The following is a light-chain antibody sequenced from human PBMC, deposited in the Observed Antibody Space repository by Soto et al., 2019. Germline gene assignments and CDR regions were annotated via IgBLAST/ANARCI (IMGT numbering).Light chain of an antibody. V-gene: IGKV1-39*01. CDR3: QQSYGTPRT. CDR1: QSISTY. CDR2: AAS. Sequence: DIQMTQSPSSLSASVGDRVTITCRASQSISTYLNWYQQIPGRAPKLLISAASSLQSGVPSRLTGSGSGTDFTLTIRSLQPEDFATYYCQQSYGTPRTFGQGTKVEIK. J-gene: IGKJ1*01.